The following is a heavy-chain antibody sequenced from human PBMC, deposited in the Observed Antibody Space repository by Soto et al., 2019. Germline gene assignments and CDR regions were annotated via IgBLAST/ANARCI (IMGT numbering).Heavy chain of an antibody. Sequence: GGSLRLSCAASGFTFYDYAMHWVRQAPGKGLEWVSGISWNSGSIGYADSVKGRFTISRDNAKNSLYLQMNSLRAEDTALYYCAKSPPLYCSGGSCYSDYYYMDVWGKGTTVTVSS. V-gene: IGHV3-9*01. CDR1: GFTFYDYA. J-gene: IGHJ6*03. CDR3: AKSPPLYCSGGSCYSDYYYMDV. D-gene: IGHD2-15*01. CDR2: ISWNSGSI.